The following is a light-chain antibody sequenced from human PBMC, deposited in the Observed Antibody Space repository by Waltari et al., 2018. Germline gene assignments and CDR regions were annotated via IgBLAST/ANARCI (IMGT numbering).Light chain of an antibody. J-gene: IGKJ1*01. Sequence: DIQMTQSPSTLSAFVGDRVTITCRASESINSWLAWYQEKPGKAPKLLIQKVSNLESGVPSRFSGSGAGKEFTLIISSLQADDFATYYCQQYRINPWTFGQGTKVEI. CDR1: ESINSW. CDR3: QQYRINPWT. CDR2: KVS. V-gene: IGKV1-5*03.